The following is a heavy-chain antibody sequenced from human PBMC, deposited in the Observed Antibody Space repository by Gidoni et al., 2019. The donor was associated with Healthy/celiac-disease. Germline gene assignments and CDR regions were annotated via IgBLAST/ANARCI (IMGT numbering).Heavy chain of an antibody. Sequence: QVQLVQSGAEVQKPGASVKVSCTASGYTFTSYGISWVRQAPGQGLAWMGWISAYTGNTNYAQKFQGRVTMTTDTSTSTAYMELRSLRSDDTAVYYCARASRNYGGKRGYFDYWGQGTLVTVSS. CDR3: ARASRNYGGKRGYFDY. V-gene: IGHV1-18*01. CDR1: GYTFTSYG. D-gene: IGHD4-17*01. J-gene: IGHJ4*02. CDR2: ISAYTGNT.